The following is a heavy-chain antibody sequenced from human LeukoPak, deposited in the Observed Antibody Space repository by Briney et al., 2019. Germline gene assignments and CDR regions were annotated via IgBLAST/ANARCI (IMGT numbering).Heavy chain of an antibody. J-gene: IGHJ5*02. CDR2: INHSGST. V-gene: IGHV4-34*01. CDR1: GGSFSGYY. CDR3: ARWPLERRRGGWFDP. Sequence: SETLSLTCAVYGGSFSGYYWSWIRQPPGKGLEWIGEINHSGSTNYNPSLKSRVTISVDTSKNQFSLKLSSVTAVDTAVYYCARWPLERRRGGWFDPWGQGTLVTVSS. D-gene: IGHD1-1*01.